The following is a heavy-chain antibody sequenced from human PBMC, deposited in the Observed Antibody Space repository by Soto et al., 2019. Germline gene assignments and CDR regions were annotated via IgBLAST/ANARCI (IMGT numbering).Heavy chain of an antibody. Sequence: GGSLRLSCAASGFIFSSNWMHWFRQAPGKGLVWVSRINLDGSTTNYADSVKGRFTISRDNAKNTLYLQMNTLRAEDTAIYFCARDRGSGWYNYFDYWGQGTRVTVSS. D-gene: IGHD6-19*01. CDR2: INLDGSTT. J-gene: IGHJ4*02. CDR1: GFIFSSNW. CDR3: ARDRGSGWYNYFDY. V-gene: IGHV3-74*01.